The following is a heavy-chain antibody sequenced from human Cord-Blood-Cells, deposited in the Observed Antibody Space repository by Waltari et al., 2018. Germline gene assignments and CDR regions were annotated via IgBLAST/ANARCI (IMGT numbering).Heavy chain of an antibody. CDR1: GGSFSGYY. CDR2: INHRRSP. Sequence: QVQLQQWGAGLLKPSETLSLTCAVYGGSFSGYYWSWIRQPPGKGLEWIGEINHRRSPNYNPSLKSRVTISVDTSKNQFSLKLSSVTAADTAVYYCARSCTGIAARPDYVDYWGQGTLVTVSS. CDR3: ARSCTGIAARPDYVDY. J-gene: IGHJ4*02. D-gene: IGHD6-6*01. V-gene: IGHV4-34*01.